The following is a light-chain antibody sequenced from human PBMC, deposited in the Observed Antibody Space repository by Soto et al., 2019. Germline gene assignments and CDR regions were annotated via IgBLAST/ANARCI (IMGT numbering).Light chain of an antibody. CDR3: QKYDSAPRT. CDR1: RGIYNY. CDR2: AAS. V-gene: IGKV1-27*01. J-gene: IGKJ1*01. Sequence: DVQVTQSPASLSASVGDRVNISCRTSRGIYNYLAWYQQKSGQIPKLLINAASSLQSGVPSRFSGGGSGTDFTLSISSLQPEDVATYYCQKYDSAPRTFGQGTKLEIK.